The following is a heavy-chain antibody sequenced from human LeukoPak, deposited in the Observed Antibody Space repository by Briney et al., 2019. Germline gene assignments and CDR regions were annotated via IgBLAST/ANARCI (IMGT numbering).Heavy chain of an antibody. CDR2: IYHSGST. CDR1: GYSISSGYY. J-gene: IGHJ4*02. D-gene: IGHD5-12*01. V-gene: IGHV4-38-2*02. Sequence: SSETLSLTCTVSGYSISSGYYWGWIRQPAVKWLEGIGSIYHSGSTYYNPSLKSRVTISVDTSKNQFSLKLSSVTAADTAVYYCARRGHIVATINFDYWGQGTLVTVSS. CDR3: ARRGHIVATINFDY.